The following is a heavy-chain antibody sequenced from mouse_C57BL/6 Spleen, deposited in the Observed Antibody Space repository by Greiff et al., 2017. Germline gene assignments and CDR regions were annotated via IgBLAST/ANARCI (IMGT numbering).Heavy chain of an antibody. CDR2: INPNIGGT. CDR1: GYTFTDYN. V-gene: IGHV1-18*01. J-gene: IGHJ4*01. Sequence: EVQLQQSGPELVKPGASVKIPCKASGYTFTDYNMDWVKQSHGKSLAWNGDINPNIGGTIYNQKFKGKATLTVDKSSSTAYMELRSLTSEDTAVYYCARGGWLLAMDYWGQGTSVTVSS. CDR3: ARGGWLLAMDY. D-gene: IGHD2-3*01.